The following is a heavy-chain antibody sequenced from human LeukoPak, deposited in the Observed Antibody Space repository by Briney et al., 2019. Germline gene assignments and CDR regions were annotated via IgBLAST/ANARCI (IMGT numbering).Heavy chain of an antibody. CDR3: AKAASRFWDCTGGSCSGYFFDY. Sequence: GGSLRLSCAASGFTFSGYAMSWVRQAPGKGLEWVSTISGGSSGNTYYADSVKGRFTISRDSSKNTLFLQMNSLRAEDTAVYYCAKAASRFWDCTGGSCSGYFFDYWGQGTLVTVSS. V-gene: IGHV3-23*01. D-gene: IGHD2-15*01. CDR1: GFTFSGYA. CDR2: ISGGSSGNT. J-gene: IGHJ4*02.